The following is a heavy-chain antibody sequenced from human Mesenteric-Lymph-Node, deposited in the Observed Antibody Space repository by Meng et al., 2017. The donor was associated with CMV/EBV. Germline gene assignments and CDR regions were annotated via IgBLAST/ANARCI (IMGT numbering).Heavy chain of an antibody. CDR1: GGSFSGYY. Sequence: QAQTQEWGAGVLKPSETLSLPCAVYGGSFSGYYWSWIRQPPGKGLEWIGEINHSGSTNYNPSLKSRVTISVDTSKNQFSLKLSSVTAADTAVYYCARHQRWLKSEGGFNYWGQGTLVTVSS. CDR2: INHSGST. D-gene: IGHD4-23*01. V-gene: IGHV4-34*01. J-gene: IGHJ4*02. CDR3: ARHQRWLKSEGGFNY.